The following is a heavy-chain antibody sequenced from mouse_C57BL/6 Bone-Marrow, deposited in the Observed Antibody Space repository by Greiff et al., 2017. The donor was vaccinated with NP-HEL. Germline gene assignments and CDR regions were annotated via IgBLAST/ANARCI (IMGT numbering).Heavy chain of an antibody. CDR2: IYPRSGNT. D-gene: IGHD3-2*02. CDR1: GYTFTSYG. J-gene: IGHJ3*01. CDR3: ARYRQLRLRNWFAY. V-gene: IGHV1-81*01. Sequence: VQRVESGAELARPGASVKLSCKASGYTFTSYGISWVKQRTGQGLEWIGEIYPRSGNTYYNETFKGKATLTADKSSSTAYMELRSLTSEDSAVYFCARYRQLRLRNWFAYWGQGTLVTVSA.